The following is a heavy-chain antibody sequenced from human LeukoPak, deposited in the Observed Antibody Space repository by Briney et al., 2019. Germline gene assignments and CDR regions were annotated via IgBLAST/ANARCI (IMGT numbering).Heavy chain of an antibody. Sequence: GGSLRLSCAASGFTFGNAWMSWVRQAPGKGLEWVGRIKSKTDGGTTDYAAPVKGRFTISRDDSKNTLYLQMNSLKTEDTAVYYCTTGLTRYSSGWYPSMDFDYWGQGTLVTVSS. V-gene: IGHV3-15*01. CDR3: TTGLTRYSSGWYPSMDFDY. CDR1: GFTFGNAW. CDR2: IKSKTDGGTT. J-gene: IGHJ4*02. D-gene: IGHD6-19*01.